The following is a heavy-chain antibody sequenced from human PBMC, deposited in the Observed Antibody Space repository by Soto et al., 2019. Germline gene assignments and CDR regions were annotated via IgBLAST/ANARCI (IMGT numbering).Heavy chain of an antibody. CDR1: GGSFSSGDYY. J-gene: IGHJ6*02. V-gene: IGHV4-30-4*01. CDR2: IYYTGST. D-gene: IGHD4-17*01. Sequence: SETLSLTCTVSGGSFSSGDYYWSWVRQPPGKGLEWIGYIYYTGSTFNNPSLKGRVSISIDTSKTQFSLKLSSVTAADTAVYYCARIHFGDEPSYYYYGMDVWGQGTTVTVSS. CDR3: ARIHFGDEPSYYYYGMDV.